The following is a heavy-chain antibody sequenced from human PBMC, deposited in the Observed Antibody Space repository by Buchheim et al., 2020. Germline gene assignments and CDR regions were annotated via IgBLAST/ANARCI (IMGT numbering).Heavy chain of an antibody. Sequence: QVQLQESGPGLVKPSQTLSLTCTVSGGSISSGDYYWSWIRQPPGKGLEWIGYIYYCGRTNYNPSLKRRVTISVDTSKNQFSLKLSSVTAADTAVYYCAREGRVNYYDSSGYQGFYDYGMDVWGQGTT. CDR1: GGSISSGDYY. D-gene: IGHD3-22*01. CDR3: AREGRVNYYDSSGYQGFYDYGMDV. V-gene: IGHV4-30-4*01. J-gene: IGHJ6*02. CDR2: IYYCGRT.